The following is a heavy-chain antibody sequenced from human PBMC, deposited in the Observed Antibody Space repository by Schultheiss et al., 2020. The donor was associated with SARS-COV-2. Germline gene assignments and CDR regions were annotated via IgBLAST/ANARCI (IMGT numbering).Heavy chain of an antibody. V-gene: IGHV4-59*02. Sequence: SETLSLTCTVSGGSVSSYYWSWIRQPPGKGLEWIGYIYYSGSTYYNPSLKSRVTISVDTSKNQFSLKLSSVTAADTAVYYCARGGTGYYYDSSGYYYWGQGTLVTVSS. D-gene: IGHD3-22*01. CDR3: ARGGTGYYYDSSGYYY. CDR2: IYYSGST. J-gene: IGHJ4*02. CDR1: GGSVSSYY.